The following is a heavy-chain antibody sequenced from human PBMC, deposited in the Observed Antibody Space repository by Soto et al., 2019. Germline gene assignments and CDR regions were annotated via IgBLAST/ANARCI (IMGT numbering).Heavy chain of an antibody. CDR2: ISSSSSYI. CDR1: GFTFSSYS. J-gene: IGHJ4*02. D-gene: IGHD6-6*01. Sequence: GGSLRLSCAASGFTFSSYSMNWVRQAPGKGLEWVSSISSSSSYIYYADSVKGRFTISRDNAKNSLYLQMNSLRAEDTAVYYCARVSLGGSSSPPPPFDYWGQGTLVTVSS. V-gene: IGHV3-21*01. CDR3: ARVSLGGSSSPPPPFDY.